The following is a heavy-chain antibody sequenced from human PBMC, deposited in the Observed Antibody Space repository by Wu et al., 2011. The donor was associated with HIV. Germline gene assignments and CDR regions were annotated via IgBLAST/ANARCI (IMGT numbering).Heavy chain of an antibody. CDR3: ASVRCHVDHCYFPLLGTAFDI. V-gene: IGHV1-18*01. CDR1: GRGFPTSI. Sequence: VQLVQSGAEVEEAWASVRVSCKASGRGFPTSIVTWVRQAPGQGLEWLGWINGYNGNSRYRQNFQDRVSMSTDSATTTAYMELRSLKSDDTAVYYCASVRCHVDHCYFPLLGTAFDIWGQGTMVTVSS. J-gene: IGHJ3*02. CDR2: INGYNGNS. D-gene: IGHD2-15*01.